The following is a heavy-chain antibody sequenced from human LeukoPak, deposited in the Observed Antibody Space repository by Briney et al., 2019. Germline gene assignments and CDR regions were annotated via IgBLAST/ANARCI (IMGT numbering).Heavy chain of an antibody. V-gene: IGHV3-23*01. Sequence: GGSLRLSCAASGFTFSSYAMSWVRQAPGKGLEWVSAISGSGGSTYYADSVKGRFTISRDNSKNTLYLQMNSLRAEDTAVYYCAVVAAANSYYYYGMDVWGQGTTVTVSS. CDR3: AVVAAANSYYYYGMDV. CDR2: ISGSGGST. D-gene: IGHD2-2*01. CDR1: GFTFSSYA. J-gene: IGHJ6*02.